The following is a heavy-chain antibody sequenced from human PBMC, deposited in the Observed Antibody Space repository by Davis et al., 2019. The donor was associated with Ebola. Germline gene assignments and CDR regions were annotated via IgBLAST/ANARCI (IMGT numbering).Heavy chain of an antibody. Sequence: SETLSLTCRVSGDSISSGNDYWSWFRQPPGKGLEWIGYIYYTGITDYNPSLTSRVSMTVDTSKNQFSLQLNSVSAADTAVYYCARGSLIWGQGTLVTVSS. V-gene: IGHV4-30-4*01. CDR3: ARGSLI. CDR1: GDSISSGNDY. J-gene: IGHJ4*02. D-gene: IGHD3-9*01. CDR2: IYYTGIT.